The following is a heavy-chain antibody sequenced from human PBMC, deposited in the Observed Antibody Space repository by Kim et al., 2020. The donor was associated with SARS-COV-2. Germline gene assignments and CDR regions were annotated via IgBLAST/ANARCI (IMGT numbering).Heavy chain of an antibody. J-gene: IGHJ3*02. V-gene: IGHV3-33*05. CDR3: ARDRYYDSSGYPGEAFDI. Sequence: GGSLRLSCAASGFTFSSYGMHWVRQAPGKGLEWVAVISYDGSNKYYADSVKGRFTISRDNSKNTLYLQMNSLRAEDTAVYYCARDRYYDSSGYPGEAFDIWGQGTMVTVSS. CDR1: GFTFSSYG. CDR2: ISYDGSNK. D-gene: IGHD3-22*01.